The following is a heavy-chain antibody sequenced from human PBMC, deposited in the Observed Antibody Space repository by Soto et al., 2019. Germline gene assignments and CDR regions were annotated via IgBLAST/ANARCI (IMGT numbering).Heavy chain of an antibody. CDR1: GYTFTGYY. V-gene: IGHV1-2*04. J-gene: IGHJ6*02. D-gene: IGHD2-15*01. CDR3: AREGYCSGGSCYRSYGMDV. CDR2: INPNSGGT. Sequence: SVKVSCKASGYTFTGYYMHWVRQAPGQGLEWMGWINPNSGGTNYAQKFQGWVTMTRDTSISTAYMELSRLRSDDTAVYYCAREGYCSGGSCYRSYGMDVWGQGTTVTVSS.